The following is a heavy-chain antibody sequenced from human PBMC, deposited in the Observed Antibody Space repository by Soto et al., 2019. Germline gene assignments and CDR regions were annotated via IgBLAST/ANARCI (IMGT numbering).Heavy chain of an antibody. CDR2: IQSGGTT. D-gene: IGHD2-15*01. J-gene: IGHJ6*04. V-gene: IGHV3-66*01. CDR1: GFTVSSKY. CDR3: ARDDVLCDGGRCYGVPLDV. Sequence: PGGSLRLSCAASGFTVSSKYMSWVRQAPGKGLEWVSLIQSGGTTYYADSVKGRFTISRDTSEDTLHLQMDSLRAEDTAVYYCARDDVLCDGGRCYGVPLDVWGKGNTVTVSS.